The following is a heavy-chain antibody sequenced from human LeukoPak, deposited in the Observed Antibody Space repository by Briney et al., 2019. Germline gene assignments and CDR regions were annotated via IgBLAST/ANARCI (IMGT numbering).Heavy chain of an antibody. CDR1: GFTLSSYA. CDR2: VDGGGGGT. V-gene: IGHV3-23*01. J-gene: IGHJ4*02. CDR3: AKQSAGSAAWYSLHYDF. D-gene: IGHD6-13*01. Sequence: GGSLRLSCAAPGFTLSSYAMTWVRQAPGRGLEWVSSVDGGGGGTYYADSVKGRFAISRDNSKDTLYLQMNGLRAEDTAVYFCAKQSAGSAAWYSLHYDFWGQGTLVTVSS.